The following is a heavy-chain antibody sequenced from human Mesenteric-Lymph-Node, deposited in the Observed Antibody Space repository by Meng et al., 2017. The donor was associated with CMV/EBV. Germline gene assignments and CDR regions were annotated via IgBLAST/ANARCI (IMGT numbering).Heavy chain of an antibody. CDR2: INPSGSN. J-gene: IGHJ4*02. CDR1: YD. CDR3: ARGFGHRRGSTMVRGVISYFDY. V-gene: IGHV4-34*01. Sequence: YDWSWIRQPPGKGLEWIEEINPSGSNNYNPSLKSRVTISVDTYKNQFSLKLISVTAADTAVYYCARGFGHRRGSTMVRGVISYFDYWGQGTLVTVSS. D-gene: IGHD3-10*01.